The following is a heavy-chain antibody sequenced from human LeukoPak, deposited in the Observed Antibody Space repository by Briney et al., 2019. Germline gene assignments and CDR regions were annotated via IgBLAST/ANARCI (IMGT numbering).Heavy chain of an antibody. V-gene: IGHV3-9*01. J-gene: IGHJ4*02. CDR2: ISWNSGSI. D-gene: IGHD3-10*01. CDR1: GFTFDDYA. Sequence: GRSLRLSSAASGFTFDDYAMHWVRQAPGKGLEWVSGISWNSGSIGYADSVKGRFTISRDNAKNSLYLQMNSLRAEDTALYYCAKEVELLWFGELSNWGQGTLVTVSS. CDR3: AKEVELLWFGELSN.